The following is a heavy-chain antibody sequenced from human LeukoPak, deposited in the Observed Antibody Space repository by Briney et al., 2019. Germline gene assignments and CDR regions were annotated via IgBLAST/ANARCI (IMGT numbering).Heavy chain of an antibody. V-gene: IGHV4-59*01. CDR3: ARGVYIAAAQYGY. CDR1: GGSISSYY. J-gene: IGHJ4*02. D-gene: IGHD6-13*01. Sequence: SETLSLTCTVSGGSISSYYWSWIRQPPGKGLEWIGYIYYSGTTNYNPSLKSRVTISVDTSKNQFSLKLSSVTAADTAVYYWARGVYIAAAQYGYWGQGTLVTVSS. CDR2: IYYSGTT.